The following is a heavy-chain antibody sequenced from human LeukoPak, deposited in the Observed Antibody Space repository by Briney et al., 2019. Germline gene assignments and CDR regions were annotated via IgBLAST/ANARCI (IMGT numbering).Heavy chain of an antibody. V-gene: IGHV6-1*01. D-gene: IGHD5-18*01. CDR2: TYYRSKWYN. Sequence: SQTLSLTCAISGDSVSSNSGAWNWIRQSPSRGLEWLGRTYYRSKWYNDYAPSVKSRITINADTSKNQFSLQLNSVTPEDTAVYYCARAGRSGYNYGFAEPWFDPWGQGTLVTVSS. CDR3: ARAGRSGYNYGFAEPWFDP. CDR1: GDSVSSNSGA. J-gene: IGHJ5*02.